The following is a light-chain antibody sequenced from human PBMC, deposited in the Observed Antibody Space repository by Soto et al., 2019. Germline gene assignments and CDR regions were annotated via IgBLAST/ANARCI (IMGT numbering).Light chain of an antibody. J-gene: IGLJ1*01. CDR2: TNN. CDR1: TSNIGGNP. V-gene: IGLV1-44*01. Sequence: VLTQPPSVSGTPGQTVTISCSGSTSNIGGNPVNWYQQLPGTAPRLLISTNNQRPSGVPDRFSGSRSGTSASLAISGLQSEDEADYYCAAWDDRLNGPSYVFGTGTKVTVL. CDR3: AAWDDRLNGPSYV.